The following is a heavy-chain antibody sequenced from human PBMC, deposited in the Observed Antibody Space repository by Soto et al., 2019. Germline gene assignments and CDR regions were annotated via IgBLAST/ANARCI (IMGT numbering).Heavy chain of an antibody. V-gene: IGHV4-30-4*02. CDR2: IYYSGST. D-gene: IGHD3-9*01. Sequence: PSETLSLTCTVSGGSIRSGDYYWSWIRQPPGKGLESIGYIYYSGSTYYNPSLKSRVTISVDTSKNQFSLKLSSVTAADTAVYYCARAPSYYDILTGFDYYYYGMDVWGQGTTVTVSS. CDR3: ARAPSYYDILTGFDYYYYGMDV. J-gene: IGHJ6*02. CDR1: GGSIRSGDYY.